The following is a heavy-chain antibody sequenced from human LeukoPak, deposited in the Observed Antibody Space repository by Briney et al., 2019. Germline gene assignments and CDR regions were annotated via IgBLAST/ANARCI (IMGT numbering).Heavy chain of an antibody. V-gene: IGHV3-49*02. D-gene: IGHD3-22*01. CDR3: TRRYNYASSGYYYVRDAFDI. J-gene: IGHJ3*02. Sequence: WIRQPPGKGLEWVGFIRSKAYRRTTKKAASVKGRFTISRDDSRSIAYLQMNSLKPDDTAVYYCTRRYNYASSGYYYVRDAFDIWGQGTMVTVSS. CDR2: IRSKAYRRTT.